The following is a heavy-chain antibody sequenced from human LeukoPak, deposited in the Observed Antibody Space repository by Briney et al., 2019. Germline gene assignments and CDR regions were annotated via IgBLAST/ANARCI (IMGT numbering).Heavy chain of an antibody. D-gene: IGHD3-22*01. J-gene: IGHJ4*02. CDR3: ARAYYYDSSGYQDY. V-gene: IGHV3-30-3*01. CDR2: ISYDGSNK. Sequence: PGGSLRLSCAASGFTFSSYAMHWVRQAPGKGLEWVAVISYDGSNKYYADSVKGRFTISRDNSKNTLYLQMNSLRAEDTAVYYCARAYYYDSSGYQDYWGQGTLSPSPQ. CDR1: GFTFSSYA.